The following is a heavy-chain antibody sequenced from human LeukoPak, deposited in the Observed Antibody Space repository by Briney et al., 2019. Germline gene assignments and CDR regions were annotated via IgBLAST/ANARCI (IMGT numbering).Heavy chain of an antibody. J-gene: IGHJ5*02. CDR1: GGSFSGYY. D-gene: IGHD6-13*01. V-gene: IGHV4-34*01. CDR3: ARGYSSSWYGLALNWFDP. CDR2: INHSGST. Sequence: SETLSLTCAVYGGSFSGYYWSWIRQPPGKGLEWIGEINHSGSTNYNPSLKSRVTISVDTSKNQFSLKLSSVTAADTAVYYCARGYSSSWYGLALNWFDPWGQGTLVTVSS.